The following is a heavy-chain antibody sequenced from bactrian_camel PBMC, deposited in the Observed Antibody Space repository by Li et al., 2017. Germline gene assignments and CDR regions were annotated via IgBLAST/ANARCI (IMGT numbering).Heavy chain of an antibody. CDR3: GRAIEGSCSGAWCGGPGY. V-gene: IGHV3S9*01. D-gene: IGHD3*01. CDR1: YYAANSYC. Sequence: HVQLVESGGGSVQSGGSLRLSCAASYYAANSYCLAWFRQVPGKEREGVAAIDSDGNARYADSVKGRFTISRDTAKNTLYLRLNSLKKEDAAMYFCGRAIEGSCSGAWCGGPGYWGQGTQVTVS. CDR2: IDSDGNA. J-gene: IGHJ4*01.